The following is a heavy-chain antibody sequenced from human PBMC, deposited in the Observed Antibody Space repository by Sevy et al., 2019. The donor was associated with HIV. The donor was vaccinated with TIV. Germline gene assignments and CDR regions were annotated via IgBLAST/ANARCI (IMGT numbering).Heavy chain of an antibody. J-gene: IGHJ3*02. V-gene: IGHV3-64*01. CDR2: ISSNGGST. CDR1: GFTFSSSA. CDR3: ARVYSGSYYDAFDI. D-gene: IGHD1-26*01. Sequence: GGSLRLSCAASGFTFSSSAMHWVRQAPGKGLEYVSAISSNGGSTYYANSVKGRFTISRDNSKNTLYLQMGSLRAEDMAVYYCARVYSGSYYDAFDIWGQGSMVPVSS.